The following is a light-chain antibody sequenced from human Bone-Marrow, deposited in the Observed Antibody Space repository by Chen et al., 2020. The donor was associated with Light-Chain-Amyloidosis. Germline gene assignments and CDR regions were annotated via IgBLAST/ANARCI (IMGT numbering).Light chain of an antibody. CDR2: QVD. V-gene: IGLV2-8*01. CDR3: CSYAGRNNEVV. J-gene: IGLJ2*01. CDR1: SGDVGGYKY. Sequence: QSALTQPRSASGSPGQSVTISCTGTSGDVGGYKYVSWYQQYPGKAPTLIIFQVDKRPSGVPDRYSGSRSGNTASLTVSGLQAEDEADYYCCSYAGRNNEVVFGGGTKLTVL.